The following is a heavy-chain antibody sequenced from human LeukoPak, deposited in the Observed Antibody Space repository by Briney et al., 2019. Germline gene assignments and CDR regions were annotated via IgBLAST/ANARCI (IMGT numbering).Heavy chain of an antibody. CDR1: GFTFSSYE. Sequence: GGSLRLSCAASGFTFSSYEMNWVRQAPGKGLEWVSYISSSGSTIYYADSVKGRFTISRDNAKNSLYLQMNSLRAEDTAVYYCAELGITMIGGVWGKGTAVTISS. CDR3: AELGITMIGGV. D-gene: IGHD3-10*02. J-gene: IGHJ6*04. CDR2: ISSSGSTI. V-gene: IGHV3-48*03.